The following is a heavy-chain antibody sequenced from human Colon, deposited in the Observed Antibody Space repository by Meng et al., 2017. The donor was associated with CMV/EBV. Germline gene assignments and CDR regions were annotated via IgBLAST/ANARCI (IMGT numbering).Heavy chain of an antibody. V-gene: IGHV4-59*01. CDR1: GFSISSYY. CDR3: ARDGLIDDFWSGYESYGMDV. CDR2: IYYSGST. J-gene: IGHJ6*02. D-gene: IGHD3-3*01. Sequence: GSLRLSCTVSGFSISSYYWSWIRQPPGKGLEWIGYIYYSGSTNYNPSLKSRVTISVDTSKNQFSLKLSSVTAADTAVYYCARDGLIDDFWSGYESYGMDVWGQGTTVTVSS.